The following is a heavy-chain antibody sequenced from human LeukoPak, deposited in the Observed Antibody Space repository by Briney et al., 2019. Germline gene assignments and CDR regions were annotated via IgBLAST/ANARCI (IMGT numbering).Heavy chain of an antibody. CDR1: GGSFSGYY. J-gene: IGHJ4*02. D-gene: IGHD6-13*01. V-gene: IGHV4-34*01. CDR3: ARYSSTWHNFDY. Sequence: HPSETLSLTCAVYGGSFSGYYWSWIRQPPGKGLEWIGYMYYSGSTYYNPSLRSRVIISLDTSKNQLSLKLSSVTAADTAVYYCARYSSTWHNFDYWGQGTLVTVSS. CDR2: MYYSGST.